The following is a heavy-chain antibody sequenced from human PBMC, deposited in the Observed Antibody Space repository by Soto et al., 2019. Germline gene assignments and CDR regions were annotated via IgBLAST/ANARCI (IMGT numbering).Heavy chain of an antibody. CDR1: GFTFSSYA. D-gene: IGHD6-13*01. V-gene: IGHV3-30-3*01. J-gene: IGHJ6*02. CDR2: ISYDGSNK. CDR3: ARVNVPMGIAAAGGMDV. Sequence: QVQLVESGGGVVQPGRSLRLSCAASGFTFSSYAMHWVRQAPGKGLEWVAVISYDGSNKYYADSVKGRFTISRDNSKNTLCLQMNSLRAEDTAVYYCARVNVPMGIAAAGGMDVWGQGTTVTVSS.